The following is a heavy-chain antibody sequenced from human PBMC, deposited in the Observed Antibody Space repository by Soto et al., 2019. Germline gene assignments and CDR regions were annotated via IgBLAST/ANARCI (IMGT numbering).Heavy chain of an antibody. CDR3: ARDLGSSWYPEYFQH. D-gene: IGHD6-13*01. V-gene: IGHV3-33*01. CDR1: GFTFSSYG. J-gene: IGHJ1*01. CDR2: IWYDGSNK. Sequence: QAGGSLRLSCAASGFTFSSYGMHWVRQAPGKGLEWVAVIWYDGSNKYYADYVKGRFTISRDNSKNTLYPQMNSLRAEDTAVYYCARDLGSSWYPEYFQHWGQGTLVTVSS.